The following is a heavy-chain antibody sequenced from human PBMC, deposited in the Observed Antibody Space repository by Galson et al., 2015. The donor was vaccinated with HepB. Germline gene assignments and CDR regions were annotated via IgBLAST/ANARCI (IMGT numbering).Heavy chain of an antibody. CDR3: AKDGDYSNGE. J-gene: IGHJ1*01. CDR2: ISCSGSHT. V-gene: IGHV3-23*01. CDR1: GFTFSSYA. Sequence: SLRLSCAASGFTFSSYAMSWVRQAPGKGLEWVAAISCSGSHTYYADSVRGRFTISRDNSKNTLWLQVHSLRAEDTAVYYCAKDGDYSNGEWGQGTLVTVSS. D-gene: IGHD4-11*01.